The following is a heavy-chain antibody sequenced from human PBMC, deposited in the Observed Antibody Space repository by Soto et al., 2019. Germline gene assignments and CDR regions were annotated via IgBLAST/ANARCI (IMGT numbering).Heavy chain of an antibody. D-gene: IGHD3-10*01. J-gene: IGHJ4*02. CDR2: FRSGGDDETT. V-gene: IGHV3-23*01. Sequence: EVQLLESGGGLVQPGGSLRLSCAASGFTFSSYSMSWVRQAPGQGLEWVSGFRSGGDDETTYYADAVRGRFTISRDTSKNTMFLQMNSLRAEDTDIYYCAKKVNSGSGSQFFDYWGQGTLVTVSS. CDR3: AKKVNSGSGSQFFDY. CDR1: GFTFSSYS.